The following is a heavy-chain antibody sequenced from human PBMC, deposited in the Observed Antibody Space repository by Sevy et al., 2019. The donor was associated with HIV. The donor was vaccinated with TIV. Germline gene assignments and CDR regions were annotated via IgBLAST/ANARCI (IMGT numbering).Heavy chain of an antibody. Sequence: GGSLRLSCAASGFTFSDYAIHWVRQAPGKGLEWLAVISYHGRNQFYADSVRGRFTISRDDSKNSVYLQMNSLRPEDTAVYYCARKQFVLPFDYWGQGTLVTVSS. J-gene: IGHJ4*02. CDR3: ARKQFVLPFDY. CDR1: GFTFSDYA. D-gene: IGHD6-6*01. CDR2: ISYHGRNQ. V-gene: IGHV3-30*04.